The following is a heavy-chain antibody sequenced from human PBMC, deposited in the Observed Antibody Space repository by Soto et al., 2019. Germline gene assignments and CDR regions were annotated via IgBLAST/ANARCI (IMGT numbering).Heavy chain of an antibody. CDR3: ATRGGLLRYFDWSSGSDAFDI. V-gene: IGHV3-48*04. CDR1: GLTFRTYS. Sequence: TGGSLRLSCASSGLTFRTYSMNLVRQAPGKGLEWVSYISDDGSNKYYTDSVKGRFTISRDNAKNSLYLQMNSLRAEDTAVYYCATRGGLLRYFDWSSGSDAFDIWGQGTMVTVSS. J-gene: IGHJ3*02. CDR2: ISDDGSNK. D-gene: IGHD3-9*01.